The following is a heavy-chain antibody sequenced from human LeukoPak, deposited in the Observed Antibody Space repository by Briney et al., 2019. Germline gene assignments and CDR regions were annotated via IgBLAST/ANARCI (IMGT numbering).Heavy chain of an antibody. CDR1: GITFGSYA. D-gene: IGHD6-6*01. V-gene: IGHV3-23*01. Sequence: GGSLRLSCAASGITFGSYAMSWVRQAPGKGLEWISVISGSGADTYYADSVKGRFTISRDNSKNTLYPHMDSLRAEDTAIYYCAKDSTVGELVRGFYYYMDVWGKGTTVTVSS. CDR2: ISGSGADT. CDR3: AKDSTVGELVRGFYYYMDV. J-gene: IGHJ6*03.